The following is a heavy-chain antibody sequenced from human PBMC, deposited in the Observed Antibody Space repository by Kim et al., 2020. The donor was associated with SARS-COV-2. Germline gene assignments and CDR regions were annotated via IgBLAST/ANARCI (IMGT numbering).Heavy chain of an antibody. J-gene: IGHJ4*02. V-gene: IGHV1-18*01. CDR1: GYTFTSYG. Sequence: ASVKVSCKASGYTFTSYGISWVRQAPGQGLEWMGWISAYNGNTNYPQKLQARVTMTTDTSTSTAYMDLRSLRSDDTAVYYCARVWDYYGSGSLDYWGQGTLVTVSS. D-gene: IGHD3-10*01. CDR2: ISAYNGNT. CDR3: ARVWDYYGSGSLDY.